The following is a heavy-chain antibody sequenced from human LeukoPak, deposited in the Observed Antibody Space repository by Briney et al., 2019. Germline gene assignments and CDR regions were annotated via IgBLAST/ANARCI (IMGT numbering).Heavy chain of an antibody. Sequence: GASVKVSCKASGYTFTSYDINWVRQATGQGLEWMGWMNPNSGNTGNAQKFQGRVTMTRDTSISTAYMELSSLRSEDTAVYYCARQGLELPDYYYYYMDVWGKGTTVTVSS. CDR2: MNPNSGNT. J-gene: IGHJ6*03. CDR3: ARQGLELPDYYYYYMDV. V-gene: IGHV1-8*01. D-gene: IGHD1-7*01. CDR1: GYTFTSYD.